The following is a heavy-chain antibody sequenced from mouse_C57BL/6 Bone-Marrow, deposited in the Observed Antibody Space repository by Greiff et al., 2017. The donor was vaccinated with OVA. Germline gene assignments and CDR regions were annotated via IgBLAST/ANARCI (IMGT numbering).Heavy chain of an antibody. V-gene: IGHV1-50*01. CDR2: IDPSDSYT. CDR3: AREDYGSSFDY. Sequence: QVQLQQSGAELVKPGASVKLSCKASGYTFTSYWMQWVKQRPGQGLEWIGEIDPSDSYTNYNQKFKGKATLTVDTSSSTAYMQLSSLTSEDSAVYYCAREDYGSSFDYWGQGTTLTVSS. CDR1: GYTFTSYW. D-gene: IGHD1-1*01. J-gene: IGHJ2*01.